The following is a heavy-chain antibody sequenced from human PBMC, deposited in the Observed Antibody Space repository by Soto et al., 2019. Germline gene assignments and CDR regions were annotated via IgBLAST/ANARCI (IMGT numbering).Heavy chain of an antibody. Sequence: SETLSLTCTVSGGSISSGGYYWSWIRQHPGKGLEWIGYIYYSGSTYYNPSLKSRVTISVDTSKNQSSLKLSSVTAADTAVYYCASSGSYYQDYYYYYYMDVWGKGTTVTVSS. V-gene: IGHV4-31*03. CDR1: GGSISSGGYY. CDR3: ASSGSYYQDYYYYYYMDV. CDR2: IYYSGST. D-gene: IGHD3-10*01. J-gene: IGHJ6*03.